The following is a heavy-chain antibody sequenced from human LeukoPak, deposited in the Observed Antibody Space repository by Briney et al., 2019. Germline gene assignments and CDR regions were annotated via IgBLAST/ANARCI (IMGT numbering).Heavy chain of an antibody. V-gene: IGHV3-30-3*01. D-gene: IGHD3-10*01. CDR1: GFTFGGYT. J-gene: IGHJ4*02. CDR2: LSHDGSTK. CDR3: ASVLWFGGIFFDY. Sequence: GRSLRLSCAASGFTFGGYTMHWVRQAPGKGLEWVAVLSHDGSTKYYADSVRGRFTISRDNSKNTLYVQMNSLRVEDTAVYYCASVLWFGGIFFDYWGQGTLVTVSS.